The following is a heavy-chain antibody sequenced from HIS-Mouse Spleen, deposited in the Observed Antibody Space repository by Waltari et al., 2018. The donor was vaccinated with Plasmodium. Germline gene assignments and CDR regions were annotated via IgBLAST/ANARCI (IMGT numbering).Heavy chain of an antibody. Sequence: QVQLPESGPGLVKPSETLSLTCTVSGGSISSYYWSWPRQPPGKGLEWIGYIYYNGSTNYNPSLKSRVTISVDTSKNQFSLKLSSVTAADTAVDYCARLRYSYGYFDYWGQGTLVTVSS. D-gene: IGHD5-18*01. J-gene: IGHJ4*02. V-gene: IGHV4-59*08. CDR3: ARLRYSYGYFDY. CDR2: IYYNGST. CDR1: GGSISSYY.